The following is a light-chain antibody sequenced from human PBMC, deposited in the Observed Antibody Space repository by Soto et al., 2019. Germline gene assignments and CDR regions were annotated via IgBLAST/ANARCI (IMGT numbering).Light chain of an antibody. CDR1: SSNIGAGYD. Sequence: QAVLTQPPSVSGAPGQRVTISCTGSSSNIGAGYDVHWYQQLPGTGPKLLIYGNSNRPSGVPDRFSGSKSGTSASLVITGLQAEDEADYHCQSHDSSLSTYVFGTGTKLTVL. V-gene: IGLV1-40*01. J-gene: IGLJ1*01. CDR3: QSHDSSLSTYV. CDR2: GNS.